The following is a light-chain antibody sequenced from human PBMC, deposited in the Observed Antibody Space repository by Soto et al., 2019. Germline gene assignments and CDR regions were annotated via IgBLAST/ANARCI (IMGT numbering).Light chain of an antibody. Sequence: QSVLTQPPSASGTPGQRVTISCSGSSSNIGSNSVYWYQQLPGTAPKLLIYSNNQWPSGVPDRFSGSKSGTSASLAISELRSEDEADYYCAVWDDSLSGYVFGTGTKVTVL. CDR2: SNN. J-gene: IGLJ1*01. CDR3: AVWDDSLSGYV. V-gene: IGLV1-47*02. CDR1: SSNIGSNS.